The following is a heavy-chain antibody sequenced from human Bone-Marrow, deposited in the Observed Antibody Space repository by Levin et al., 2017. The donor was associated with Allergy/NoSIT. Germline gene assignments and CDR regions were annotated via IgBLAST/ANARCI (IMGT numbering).Heavy chain of an antibody. D-gene: IGHD5-18*01. CDR3: ARGDSNLYWYFDV. J-gene: IGHJ2*01. CDR1: GFTLDNYG. V-gene: IGHV3-20*04. CDR2: INWNGGVT. Sequence: GGSLRLSCAVAGFTLDNYGMSWVRQAPGKGLEWVSGINWNGGVTEYADSLKGRVTISRDNAKNSLFLQLNSLSAEDTAVYYCARGDSNLYWYFDVWGRGTLVTVSS.